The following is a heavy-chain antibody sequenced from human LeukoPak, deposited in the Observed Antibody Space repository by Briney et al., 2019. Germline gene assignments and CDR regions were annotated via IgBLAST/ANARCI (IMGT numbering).Heavy chain of an antibody. CDR3: ARVGVGDANFDY. V-gene: IGHV1-8*01. Sequence: ASVKVSCKASGYTFTSYDINWVRQATGQGLEWMGWMNPNSGNTGYAQKFQGRVTMTRNTSISTAYMELSSLRSEDTAVYYCARVGVGDANFDYWGQGTLVTVSS. CDR2: MNPNSGNT. CDR1: GYTFTSYD. J-gene: IGHJ4*02. D-gene: IGHD1-26*01.